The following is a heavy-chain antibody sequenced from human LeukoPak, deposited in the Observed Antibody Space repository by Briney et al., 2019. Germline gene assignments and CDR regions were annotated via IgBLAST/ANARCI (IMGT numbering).Heavy chain of an antibody. Sequence: GASVKVSCKASGYTFTGYYMHGVRQAPGQGLEWMGWINPTGGSAHSAQKFQGRVTVTRDTSTRTVYMELSGLRSEDTAVYYCASGHHSGWYDGFAYWRQGPLVTVSS. CDR2: INPTGGSA. D-gene: IGHD6-19*01. J-gene: IGHJ4*02. V-gene: IGHV1-46*01. CDR3: ASGHHSGWYDGFAY. CDR1: GYTFTGYY.